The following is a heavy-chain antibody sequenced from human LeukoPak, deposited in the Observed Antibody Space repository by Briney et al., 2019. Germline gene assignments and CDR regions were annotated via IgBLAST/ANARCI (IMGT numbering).Heavy chain of an antibody. V-gene: IGHV1-18*01. D-gene: IGHD2-2*02. J-gene: IGHJ6*02. CDR1: GYTFTSYG. CDR2: ISAYNGNT. CDR3: ARDVVVVPAAISGVWEYYYYYGMDV. Sequence: ASVKVSCKASGYTFTSYGISWVRQAPGQGLEWMGWISAYNGNTNYAQKLQGRVTMTTDTSTSTAYMELRSLRSDDTAVYYCARDVVVVPAAISGVWEYYYYYGMDVWGQGTTVTVSS.